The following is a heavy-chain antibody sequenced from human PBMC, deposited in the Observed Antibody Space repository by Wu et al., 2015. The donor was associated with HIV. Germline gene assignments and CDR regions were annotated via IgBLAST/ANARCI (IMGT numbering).Heavy chain of an antibody. CDR1: GGTFSSYA. V-gene: IGHV1-69*13. J-gene: IGHJ6*01. Sequence: QVQLVQSGAEVKKPGSSVKVSCKASGGTFSSYAISWVRQAPGQGLEWMGRIIPIFGTANYAQKFQGRVTITADDSTSTAYMELSSLRSEDTAVYYCARGLATIPKYYYYGMDVWGPRDHGSPSPQ. CDR2: IIPIFGTA. D-gene: IGHD5-12*01. CDR3: ARGLATIPKYYYYGMDV.